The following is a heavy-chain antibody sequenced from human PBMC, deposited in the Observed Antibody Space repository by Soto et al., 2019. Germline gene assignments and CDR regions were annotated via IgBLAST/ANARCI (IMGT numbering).Heavy chain of an antibody. D-gene: IGHD2-15*01. CDR1: GYTFINYG. V-gene: IGHV1-2*04. Sequence: AASVKVSCKTSGYTFINYGISWVRQAPGQGPEWMGWISPYNDGTNYAQKFQGWVTMTRDTSISTVYMELSSLKSDDMAVYYCAREGAATANYGMDVWGQGTTVTVSS. J-gene: IGHJ6*02. CDR2: ISPYNDGT. CDR3: AREGAATANYGMDV.